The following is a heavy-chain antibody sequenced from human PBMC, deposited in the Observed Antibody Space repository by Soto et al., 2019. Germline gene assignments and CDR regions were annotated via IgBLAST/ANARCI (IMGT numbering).Heavy chain of an antibody. V-gene: IGHV1-46*01. J-gene: IGHJ6*02. Sequence: QVQLMQSEAEVKKPGAAVRVSCVASGYTFTSYYMHWVRQAPGQGLEWLGVIKLSGGSTTYAHRFQGRVTVTRDTSTSTVYMELRSLRSEDTAVYHCAREGNSYSGMDVWGQGSTVTVS. CDR3: AREGNSYSGMDV. CDR1: GYTFTSYY. CDR2: IKLSGGST.